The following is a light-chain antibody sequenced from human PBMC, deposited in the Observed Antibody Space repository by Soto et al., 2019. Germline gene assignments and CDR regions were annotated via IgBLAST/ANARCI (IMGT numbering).Light chain of an antibody. CDR2: RAS. J-gene: IGKJ1*01. CDR3: QQYNNWPPWT. Sequence: EIVMTQSPATLSVSPGERATLSCRASQGVSSLLAWYQQKPGQAPRLLIYRASTRATGIPARFSGSGSGTEFTLIISSLQSEDFAVYYCQQYNNWPPWTFGQGTKVDIK. CDR1: QGVSSL. V-gene: IGKV3-15*01.